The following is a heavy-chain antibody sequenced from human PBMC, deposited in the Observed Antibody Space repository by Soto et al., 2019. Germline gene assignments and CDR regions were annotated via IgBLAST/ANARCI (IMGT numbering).Heavy chain of an antibody. Sequence: QLQLQESGSGLVKPSQTLSLTCAVSGGSISSGGYSWSWIRQPPGKGLEWIGYIYHSGSTYYNPSLRSRVTISVDRSKNQFSLKLSSVSAADTAVYYCARAHYGDYGYGMDVWGQGTTVTVSS. CDR2: IYHSGST. CDR3: ARAHYGDYGYGMDV. D-gene: IGHD4-17*01. CDR1: GGSISSGGYS. V-gene: IGHV4-30-2*01. J-gene: IGHJ6*02.